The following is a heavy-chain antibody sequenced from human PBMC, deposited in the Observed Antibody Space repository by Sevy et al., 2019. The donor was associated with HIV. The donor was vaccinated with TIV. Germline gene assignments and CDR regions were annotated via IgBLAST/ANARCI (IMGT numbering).Heavy chain of an antibody. J-gene: IGHJ4*02. Sequence: GGSLRLSCAASGFTFSSYNMNWVRQAPGKGLEWVSYISSSSTIYYADSVKGRFTISRDNAKNSLYLQMNSLRAEDTAVYYCARDGNGLFDYWGRGTLVTVSS. CDR3: ARDGNGLFDY. CDR1: GFTFSSYN. V-gene: IGHV3-48*01. D-gene: IGHD2-8*01. CDR2: ISSSSTI.